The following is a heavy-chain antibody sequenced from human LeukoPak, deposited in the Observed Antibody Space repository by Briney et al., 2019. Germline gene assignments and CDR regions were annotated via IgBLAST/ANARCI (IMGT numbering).Heavy chain of an antibody. CDR3: AKDGEITYYYDRSGYPAEYFQH. CDR1: GFTFSNFE. J-gene: IGHJ1*01. D-gene: IGHD3-22*01. CDR2: ICRSGSTI. V-gene: IGHV3-48*03. Sequence: SLRLSCAASGFTFSNFEMTWVRQAPGKRLERVSYICRSGSTIYYAESVKGRFTIFRENSKNTLSLPMNSLRAEDSAVYYCAKDGEITYYYDRSGYPAEYFQHWGQGTLVTVSS.